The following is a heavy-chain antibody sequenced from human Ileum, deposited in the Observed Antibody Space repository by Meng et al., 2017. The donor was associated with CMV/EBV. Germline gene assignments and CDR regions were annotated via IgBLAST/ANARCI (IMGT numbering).Heavy chain of an antibody. J-gene: IGHJ4*02. D-gene: IGHD6-19*01. V-gene: IGHV3-23*01. Sequence: EVRPLESGGGLVQPGWSLRLSCVASGFTFSNYAMSWVRQASGKGLEWVSTVSSNGGSTYYADSVKGRFTISRDNSKNTLYLQLNSLRAEDTALYYCTKGQLPTGAAYFDYWGQGTLVTVSS. CDR2: VSSNGGST. CDR3: TKGQLPTGAAYFDY. CDR1: GFTFSNYA.